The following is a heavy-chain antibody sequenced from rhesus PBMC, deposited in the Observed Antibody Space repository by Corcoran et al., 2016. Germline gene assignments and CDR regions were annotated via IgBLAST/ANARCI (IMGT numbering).Heavy chain of an antibody. CDR3: ASGGYGSSHYYYFDL. Sequence: EVQLVESGGGLVQPGGSLRLSCAASGFTFSSYGMHWVRQVPGKGLEWVAVISYDGSKKYYADSVKERFTISRDNSKNMLYLQMNNLKLEDTAVYYYASGGYGSSHYYYFDLWGPGTPITISS. J-gene: IGHJ2*01. D-gene: IGHD4-29*01. CDR2: ISYDGSKK. CDR1: GFTFSSYG. V-gene: IGHV3-54*02.